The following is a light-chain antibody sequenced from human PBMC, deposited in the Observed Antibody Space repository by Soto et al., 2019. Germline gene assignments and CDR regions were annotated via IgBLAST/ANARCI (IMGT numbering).Light chain of an antibody. CDR3: SSYTSSRAYV. Sequence: QSALTQPASVSGSPGQSITISCTGTSSDVGKYNYVSWYQQHPAKAPKLMIFEVSNRPSGVSNRFSGSKSGNTASLTISGLQAEDEAEYYCSSYTSSRAYVFGIGTKLTVL. V-gene: IGLV2-14*01. CDR1: SSDVGKYNY. CDR2: EVS. J-gene: IGLJ1*01.